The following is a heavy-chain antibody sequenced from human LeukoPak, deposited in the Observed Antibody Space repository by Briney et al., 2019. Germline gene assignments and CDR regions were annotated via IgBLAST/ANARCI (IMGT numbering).Heavy chain of an antibody. CDR1: GGSISSSNW. CDR2: IYHSGCA. Sequence: PSETLSLTCAVSGGSISSSNWWSWVRQPPGKGLEWIGEIYHSGCANYNPSLKSRVTISVDKSKNQFSLRLSSVTAADTAVYYCASAGHDGIGYKVCWGQGTLVTVSS. CDR3: ASAGHDGIGYKVC. J-gene: IGHJ4*02. D-gene: IGHD3-22*01. V-gene: IGHV4-4*02.